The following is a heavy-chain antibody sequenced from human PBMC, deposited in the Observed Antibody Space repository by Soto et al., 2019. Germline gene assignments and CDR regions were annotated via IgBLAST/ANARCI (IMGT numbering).Heavy chain of an antibody. Sequence: SETLSLTCSVSGGSISPYYWSWIRQPPGKGLEWIGYISYSGYTNYDPSLKSRVTISVDTSRNEFSVRLSSVTAADTAVYYCVRHGPGTTYDSWGNEPRVPVSS. D-gene: IGHD1-26*01. V-gene: IGHV4-59*08. J-gene: IGHJ5*01. CDR2: ISYSGYT. CDR3: VRHGPGTTYDS. CDR1: GGSISPYY.